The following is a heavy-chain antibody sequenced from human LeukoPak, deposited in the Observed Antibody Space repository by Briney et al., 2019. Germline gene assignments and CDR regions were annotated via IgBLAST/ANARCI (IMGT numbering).Heavy chain of an antibody. V-gene: IGHV3-64*01. CDR1: GFIFSSYA. CDR3: ARSVGATTWFYYYYMDV. CDR2: ISSNGGST. D-gene: IGHD1-26*01. J-gene: IGHJ6*03. Sequence: PGGSLRLSCAASGFIFSSYAMHWVRQAPGKGLEYVSAISSNGGSTYYANSVKGRFTISRDNSKNTLYLQMGSLRAEDMAVYYCARSVGATTWFYYYYMDVWGKGTTVTVSS.